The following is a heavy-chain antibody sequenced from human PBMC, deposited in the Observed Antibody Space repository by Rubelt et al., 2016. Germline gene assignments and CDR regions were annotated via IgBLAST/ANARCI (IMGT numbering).Heavy chain of an antibody. CDR1: NYSISSNYF. J-gene: IGHJ3*02. Sequence: TCSVSNYSISSNYFWVWVRQPPGKGLEWIGSIYHTGTTYYSASLESRVIISVDTSKNQFSLRLTSVTAADTAMYYCGRHAPELGGLENGLFDIWGQGTVVTVSS. D-gene: IGHD1-14*01. CDR2: IYHTGTT. CDR3: GRHAPELGGLENGLFDI. V-gene: IGHV4-38-2*02.